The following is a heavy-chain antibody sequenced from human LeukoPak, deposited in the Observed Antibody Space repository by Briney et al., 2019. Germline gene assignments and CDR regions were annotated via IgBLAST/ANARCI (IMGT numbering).Heavy chain of an antibody. J-gene: IGHJ6*03. D-gene: IGHD1-26*01. V-gene: IGHV2-5*02. Sequence: SGPTLVKPTQTLTLTCTFSGFSLSTRGVGVGWIRQPPGKALEWLSLIYWDDDKRYSPSLKSRLTITKDTSKNQVVLTMTNMDPVDTATYYCAHIYRFYYYYYMDVWGKGTTVTVSS. CDR3: AHIYRFYYYYYMDV. CDR1: GFSLSTRGVG. CDR2: IYWDDDK.